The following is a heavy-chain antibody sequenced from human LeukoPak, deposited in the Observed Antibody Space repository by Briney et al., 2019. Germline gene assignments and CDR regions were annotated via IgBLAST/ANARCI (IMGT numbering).Heavy chain of an antibody. CDR3: AREDIWCMQD. J-gene: IGHJ4*02. CDR2: ISYDGSNK. D-gene: IGHD2-8*01. V-gene: IGHV3-30*01. Sequence: PGRSLRLSCAASGFTFSSYTMHWVRQAPGKGLEWVAVISYDGSNKYYADSVKGRFTISRDNSKNSLYLQMNSLRAEDTAVYYCAREDIWCMQDWGQGTLVTVSS. CDR1: GFTFSSYT.